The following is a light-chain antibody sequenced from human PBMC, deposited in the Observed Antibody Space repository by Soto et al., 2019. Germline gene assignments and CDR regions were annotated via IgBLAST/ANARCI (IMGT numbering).Light chain of an antibody. J-gene: IGLJ1*01. CDR1: SSDVGGYNY. CDR3: STYTTSNTRQIV. V-gene: IGLV2-14*01. CDR2: DVS. Sequence: LTQPASVSGSPGQSITISCTGTSSDVGGYNYVSWYQQHPGKAPKFMIYDVSNRPSGVSNRFSGSKSGNTASLTISGLQAEDEADYYCSTYTTSNTRQIVFGTGTKVTVL.